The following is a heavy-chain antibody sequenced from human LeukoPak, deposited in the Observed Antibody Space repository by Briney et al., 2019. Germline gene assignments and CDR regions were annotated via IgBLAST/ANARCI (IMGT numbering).Heavy chain of an antibody. CDR1: GGSISSGGYS. CDR3: ARAGSGWYGSFDY. CDR2: IYRSGST. Sequence: TSQTLSLTCAVSGGSISSGGYSWSWIRQPPGKGLEWIGYIYRSGSTYYNPSLKSRVTISVDRSKNQFSLKLSSVTAADTAVYYCARAGSGWYGSFDYWGQGTLVTVSS. V-gene: IGHV4-30-2*01. J-gene: IGHJ4*02. D-gene: IGHD6-19*01.